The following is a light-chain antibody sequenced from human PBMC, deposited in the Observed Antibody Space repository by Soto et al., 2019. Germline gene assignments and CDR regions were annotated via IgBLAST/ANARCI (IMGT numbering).Light chain of an antibody. V-gene: IGKV3-11*01. Sequence: EIVLTQSPATLSLSPGERATLSCRASQSVSSYLAWYQQKPGQAPRLLIYDASNRATGIPARFSGSGSGTDFTLTISRLEPEDFAVYYCQQRSNWLWTFGQGTKVDIK. CDR3: QQRSNWLWT. CDR2: DAS. CDR1: QSVSSY. J-gene: IGKJ1*01.